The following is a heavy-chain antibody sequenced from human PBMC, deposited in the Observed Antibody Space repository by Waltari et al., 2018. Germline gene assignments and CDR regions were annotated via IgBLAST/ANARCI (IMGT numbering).Heavy chain of an antibody. J-gene: IGHJ4*02. CDR3: ASPRAFGVVIF. V-gene: IGHV4-39*01. CDR2: IYYSGSA. CDR1: AASISSSSYY. D-gene: IGHD3-3*01. Sequence: QLQLQVSGPGGVKLSATLSLTRTFSAASISSSSYYWSWIRQPPGKGLEWVGAIYYSGSAYSNPSRKSRFTITVKTSKNQYSLKLSSVAAADTAVYYGASPRAFGVVIFWGQGTLVTVSS.